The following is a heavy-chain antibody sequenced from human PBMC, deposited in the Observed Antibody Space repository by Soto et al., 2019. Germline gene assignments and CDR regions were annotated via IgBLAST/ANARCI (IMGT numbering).Heavy chain of an antibody. V-gene: IGHV2-5*02. CDR2: IYWDDDK. Sequence: QITLKESGPTLVKPTQTLTLTCTFSGFSLTTRGVGVGWIRQPPGKALECLALIYWDDDKRYSPSLQSRLSNTKDTSKNRVVLPIANVDPVEQATYHYATTPNYYQYNWFDPWGQGTLVSVSS. CDR1: GFSLTTRGVG. D-gene: IGHD3-10*01. J-gene: IGHJ5*02. CDR3: ATTPNYYQYNWFDP.